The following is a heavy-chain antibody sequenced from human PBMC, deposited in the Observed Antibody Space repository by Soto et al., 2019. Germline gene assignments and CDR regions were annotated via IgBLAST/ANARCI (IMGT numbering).Heavy chain of an antibody. CDR1: GFTFSTYA. D-gene: IGHD4-17*01. CDR3: AKDRYGEYGGLDY. V-gene: IGHV3-23*01. J-gene: IGHJ4*02. CDR2: ITGSGGST. Sequence: EVQLLESGGGLVQPGGSLRLSCAASGFTFSTYAMIWVRQAPGKGLEWVSVITGSGGSTYYADSVKGRFTISRDTSQDPLFLQLNRLRSEDPAVYYCAKDRYGEYGGLDYWGQGTMVTVSS.